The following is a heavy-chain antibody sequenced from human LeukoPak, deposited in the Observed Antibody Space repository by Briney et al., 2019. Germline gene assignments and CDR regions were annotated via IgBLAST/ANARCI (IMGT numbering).Heavy chain of an antibody. CDR2: INPGGSSI. V-gene: IGHV3-74*01. J-gene: IGHJ4*02. Sequence: GGSLRLSCAASGFTFSSYWMHWVRQVPGKGLVWVARINPGGSSITYADSVKGRVTISRDNAKNTLYLQMDSLRAEDTGVYYCARSNQADDYWGQGTLVTVSS. CDR1: GFTFSSYW. D-gene: IGHD1-14*01. CDR3: ARSNQADDY.